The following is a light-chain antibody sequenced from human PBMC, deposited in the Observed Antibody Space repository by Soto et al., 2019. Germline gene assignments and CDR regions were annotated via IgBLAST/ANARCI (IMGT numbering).Light chain of an antibody. CDR1: QIVSSSY. J-gene: IGKJ1*01. CDR3: QQSGSSSGWT. V-gene: IGKV3-20*01. CDR2: GAS. Sequence: EIVLTQSPGTLSLSPGERATLSCRAGQIVSSSYLAWYQQKPGQPPRLLIYGASNRATGIPDRFSGSGSGTDFTLTISRLEPEDFAVYYCQQSGSSSGWTFGLGTKVEIK.